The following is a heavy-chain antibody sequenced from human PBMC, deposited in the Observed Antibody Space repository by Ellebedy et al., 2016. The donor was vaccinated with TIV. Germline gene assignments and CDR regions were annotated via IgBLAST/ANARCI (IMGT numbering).Heavy chain of an antibody. CDR1: GYSFTSYW. J-gene: IGHJ4*02. D-gene: IGHD5-18*01. Sequence: PGGSLRLSCKGSGYSFTSYWIGWVRQMPGKGLEWMGIIYPGDSDTRYSPSFQGQVTISADKSISTDYLQWSSLKASDTAMYYCARHMNTAMTNDHWGQGTLVTVSS. V-gene: IGHV5-51*01. CDR2: IYPGDSDT. CDR3: ARHMNTAMTNDH.